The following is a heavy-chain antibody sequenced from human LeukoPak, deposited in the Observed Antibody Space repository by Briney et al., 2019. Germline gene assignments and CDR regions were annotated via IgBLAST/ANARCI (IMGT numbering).Heavy chain of an antibody. D-gene: IGHD3-10*01. V-gene: IGHV3-23*01. Sequence: PGGSLRLSCAASGFTFSSYAMSWVRQAPGKGLEWVSAISGSGGSTYYADSVKGRFTISRDNSKNTLYLQMNSLRAEDTAAYYCAKGLWVRGVQTPHFDYWGQGTLVTVSS. J-gene: IGHJ4*02. CDR2: ISGSGGST. CDR1: GFTFSSYA. CDR3: AKGLWVRGVQTPHFDY.